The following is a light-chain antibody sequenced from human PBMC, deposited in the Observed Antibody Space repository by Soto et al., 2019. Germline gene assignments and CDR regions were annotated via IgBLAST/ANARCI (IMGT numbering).Light chain of an antibody. CDR1: SSNIGSNT. CDR2: FGS. Sequence: QSVLTQSPSASGTPGQRVTISCSGSSSNIGSNTVDWYQQLPGTAPKLLIFFGSHRPSGVPDRFSGSKSGSSASLAISGLQSEDEADYYCAAWDDSLNGVVFGGGTKLTV. J-gene: IGLJ2*01. CDR3: AAWDDSLNGVV. V-gene: IGLV1-44*01.